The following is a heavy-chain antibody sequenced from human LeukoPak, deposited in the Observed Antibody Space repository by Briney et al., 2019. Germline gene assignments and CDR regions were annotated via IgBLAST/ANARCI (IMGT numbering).Heavy chain of an antibody. V-gene: IGHV3-23*01. CDR2: ISDNGGVT. J-gene: IGHJ4*02. D-gene: IGHD6-13*01. Sequence: GGALRLSCAASRFSVSNSAMGWVRQTPWKGLEWVTGISDNGGVTNYADSVKGRFTISRDTSKNTLYLQMNSLRAEDTAVYYCAKAWGILDPFDYWGQGTLVTVSS. CDR3: AKAWGILDPFDY. CDR1: RFSVSNSA.